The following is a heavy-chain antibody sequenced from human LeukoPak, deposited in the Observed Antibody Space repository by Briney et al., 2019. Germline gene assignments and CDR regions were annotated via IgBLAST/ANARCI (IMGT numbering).Heavy chain of an antibody. CDR1: XYTFTSYG. V-gene: IGHV1-18*01. Sequence: ASVKVSCKXSXYTFTSYGISWVRQAPGQGLEWMGWISAYNGNTNYAQKLQGRVTMTTDTSTSTAYMELRSLRSDDTAVYYCARRYYYDSSGLAKFDLWGQGTLVTVSS. CDR3: ARRYYYDSSGLAKFDL. D-gene: IGHD3-22*01. CDR2: ISAYNGNT. J-gene: IGHJ5*02.